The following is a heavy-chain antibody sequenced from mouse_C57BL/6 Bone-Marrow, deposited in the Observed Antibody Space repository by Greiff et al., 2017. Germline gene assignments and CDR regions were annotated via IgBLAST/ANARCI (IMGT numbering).Heavy chain of an antibody. Sequence: VQLQQSGPELVKPGASVKISCKASGYTFTDYYMNWVKQSHGKSLEWIGDINPNNGGTSYNQKFKGKTTLTVNKSSSKAYMELRSLTSEDAEVYYCARPPIYYDYDYYAMDYWGQGTSVTVSS. D-gene: IGHD2-4*01. V-gene: IGHV1-26*01. CDR3: ARPPIYYDYDYYAMDY. CDR2: INPNNGGT. CDR1: GYTFTDYY. J-gene: IGHJ4*01.